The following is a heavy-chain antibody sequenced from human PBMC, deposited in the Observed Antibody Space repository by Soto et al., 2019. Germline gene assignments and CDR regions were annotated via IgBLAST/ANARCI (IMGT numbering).Heavy chain of an antibody. J-gene: IGHJ4*02. CDR3: ARGSAAAGPYYFDY. CDR1: GYTFTTYA. Sequence: PSVKVSCKASGYTFTTYAMHWVRQAPGQRLEWMGWINAGNGATKYSQNFQDRVTIARDTSANTAFMELSSLRSEDTAVYYCARGSAAAGPYYFDYWAQGTLVTAPQ. D-gene: IGHD6-13*01. CDR2: INAGNGAT. V-gene: IGHV1-3*01.